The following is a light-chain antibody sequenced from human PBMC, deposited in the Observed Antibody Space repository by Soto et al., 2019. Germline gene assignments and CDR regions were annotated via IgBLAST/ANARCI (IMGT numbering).Light chain of an antibody. CDR1: NSDVNTYNY. V-gene: IGLV2-14*01. CDR3: SSYTRGVTRV. Sequence: QSALTQPASVSGSPGQSITISCTGTNSDVNTYNYVSWYQQHPGKAPKLMIYEVSHRPSGISDRFSGSKSGNTASLTISGLQAEDEADYYCSSYTRGVTRVFGGGTKLTVL. CDR2: EVS. J-gene: IGLJ3*02.